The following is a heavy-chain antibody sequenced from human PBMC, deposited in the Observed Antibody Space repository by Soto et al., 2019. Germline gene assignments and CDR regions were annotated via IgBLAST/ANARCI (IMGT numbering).Heavy chain of an antibody. D-gene: IGHD3-22*01. Sequence: GGSLRLSCTASGFTFSNYAMRWVRQPPWKGLEWVEVISYDGSNKYYADSVKGRFTIARDNSKNTLYLQMNSLRAEDTAVYYCAIPPHCYDSSGYFLSWGQGTLVTVSS. V-gene: IGHV3-30*03. CDR2: ISYDGSNK. CDR3: AIPPHCYDSSGYFLS. CDR1: GFTFSNYA. J-gene: IGHJ4*02.